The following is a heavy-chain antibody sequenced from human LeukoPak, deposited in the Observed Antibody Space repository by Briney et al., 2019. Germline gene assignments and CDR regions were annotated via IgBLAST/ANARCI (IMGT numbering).Heavy chain of an antibody. CDR3: ARESGSYNSFDY. J-gene: IGHJ4*02. CDR1: SGSISSYY. CDR2: IYYSGST. V-gene: IGHV4-59*01. D-gene: IGHD1-26*01. Sequence: SETLSLTCTVSSGSISSYYWSWIRQPPGKGLEWIGYIYYSGSTNYNPSLKSRVTISVDTSKNQFSLKLSSVTAADTAVYYCARESGSYNSFDYWGQGTLVTVSS.